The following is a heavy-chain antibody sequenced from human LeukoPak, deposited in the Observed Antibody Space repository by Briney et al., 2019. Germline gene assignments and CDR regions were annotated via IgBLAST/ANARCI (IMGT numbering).Heavy chain of an antibody. Sequence: PGGSLRLSCAASGFTFSSYAMSWVRQAPGKGLEWVSAISGSGGSTYYADSVKGRFTISRDNSKNTLYLQMNSLRAEDTAVYHCAKDIAAVIPYNWFDPWGQGTLVTVSS. D-gene: IGHD6-13*01. J-gene: IGHJ5*02. CDR1: GFTFSSYA. V-gene: IGHV3-23*01. CDR3: AKDIAAVIPYNWFDP. CDR2: ISGSGGST.